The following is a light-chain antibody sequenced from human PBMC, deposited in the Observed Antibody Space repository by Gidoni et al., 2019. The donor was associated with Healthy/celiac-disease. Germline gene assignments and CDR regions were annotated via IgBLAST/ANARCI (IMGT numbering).Light chain of an antibody. CDR3: QQSYSTPPYT. J-gene: IGKJ2*01. Sequence: DIQMTQSPSSPSASVGDRVTITCRASQSISSYLNWYQQKPGKAPKLLIYAASSLQSGVPSRFSGSGSGTDFTLTISSLQPEDFATYYCQQSYSTPPYTFXQXTKLEIK. CDR1: QSISSY. CDR2: AAS. V-gene: IGKV1-39*01.